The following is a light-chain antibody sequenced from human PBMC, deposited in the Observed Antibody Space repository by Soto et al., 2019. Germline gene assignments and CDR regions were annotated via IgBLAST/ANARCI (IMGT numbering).Light chain of an antibody. CDR3: CSYAGSITYV. J-gene: IGLJ1*01. CDR1: SSYVGSDNL. V-gene: IGLV2-23*02. Sequence: QSALTQPASVSGSPGQSITISCTGTSSYVGSDNLVSWYQQHPGKAPKFIIYEVNQRPAGVSYRFSGSKSGNTAYLTISGLQAEDEADYYCCSYAGSITYVFGTWTKLNVL. CDR2: EVN.